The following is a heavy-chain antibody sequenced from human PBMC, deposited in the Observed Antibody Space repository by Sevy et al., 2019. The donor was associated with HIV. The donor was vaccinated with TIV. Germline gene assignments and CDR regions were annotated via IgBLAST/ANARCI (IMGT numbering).Heavy chain of an antibody. CDR2: ISSSSSTI. D-gene: IGHD3-10*01. V-gene: IGHV3-48*01. J-gene: IGHJ3*02. Sequence: GGSLRLSCAASGFTFSSYSMNWVRQAPGKGLEWVSYISSSSSTIYYADSVKGRFTISRDNAKNSLYLQMNSLRVEDTAVYYCARDSVYGSGSYWGLGAFDIWGQGTMVTVSS. CDR1: GFTFSSYS. CDR3: ARDSVYGSGSYWGLGAFDI.